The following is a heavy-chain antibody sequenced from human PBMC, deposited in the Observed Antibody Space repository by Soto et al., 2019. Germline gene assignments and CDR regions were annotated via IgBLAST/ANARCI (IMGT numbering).Heavy chain of an antibody. D-gene: IGHD6-13*01. CDR1: GYTFTGYY. Sequence: GASVKVSCKASGYTFTGYYMHWVRQAPGQGLEWVGWINPNSGGTNYAQKFQGRVTMTRDTSISTAYMELSRLRSDDTAVYYCARGMQQPSYYYGMDVWGQGTTVTVS. J-gene: IGHJ6*02. CDR3: ARGMQQPSYYYGMDV. CDR2: INPNSGGT. V-gene: IGHV1-2*02.